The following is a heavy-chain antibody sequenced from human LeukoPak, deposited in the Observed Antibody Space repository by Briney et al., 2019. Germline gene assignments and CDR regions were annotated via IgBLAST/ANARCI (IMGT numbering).Heavy chain of an antibody. Sequence: GGSLRLSCAASGFTFSSYEMNWVRQAPGKGLEWVSYISSSGSSIYYVDSMKGRFTISRDNAENTLYLQMNSLRAEDTAVYYCAAMTSVTTGDYWGQGTLVTVSS. CDR3: AAMTSVTTGDY. CDR1: GFTFSSYE. CDR2: ISSSGSSI. J-gene: IGHJ4*02. D-gene: IGHD4-11*01. V-gene: IGHV3-48*03.